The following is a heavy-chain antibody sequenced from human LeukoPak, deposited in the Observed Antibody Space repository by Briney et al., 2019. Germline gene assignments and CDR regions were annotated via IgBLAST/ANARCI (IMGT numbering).Heavy chain of an antibody. CDR2: ISYDGSNK. V-gene: IGHV3-30*01. CDR3: ATSWWSHVVAARRPNAFDI. Sequence: GGSLRLSCAASGFTFSNYAMHWVRQAPGRGLEWVAVISYDGSNKYYADSVKGRFTISRDNSKNTLYLQMNSLRAEDTAMYYCATSWWSHVVAARRPNAFDIWGQGTMVTVSS. D-gene: IGHD2-15*01. J-gene: IGHJ3*02. CDR1: GFTFSNYA.